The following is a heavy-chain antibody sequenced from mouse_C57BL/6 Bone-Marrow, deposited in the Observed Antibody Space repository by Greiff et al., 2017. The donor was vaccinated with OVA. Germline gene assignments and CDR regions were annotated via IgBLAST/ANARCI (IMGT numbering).Heavy chain of an antibody. CDR3: ARSDDDDDDKDY. D-gene: IGHD2-4*01. V-gene: IGHV14-2*01. Sequence: EVQLQQSGAELVKPGASVKLSCTASGFNITDYYMHWVKQRTEQGLEWIGRIDPEDGETSYAPKFQGKATITADTSSNTAYLQLSSLTSEDTAVDYCARSDDDDDDKDYGGQGTAVTVSA. CDR1: GFNITDYY. J-gene: IGHJ4*01. CDR2: IDPEDGET.